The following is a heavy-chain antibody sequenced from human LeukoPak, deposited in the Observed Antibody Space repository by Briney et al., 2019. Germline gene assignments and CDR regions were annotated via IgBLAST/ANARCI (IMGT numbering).Heavy chain of an antibody. D-gene: IGHD4-17*01. J-gene: IGHJ4*02. Sequence: SETLSLTCTVSGGSISSYYWSWIRQPAGTALEWIGRIYTSGTITYNPSLKSRVTMSVDTSKNQFSLKLSSVTAADTAVYYCARAGKYGSYVVWGQGTLVTVSS. V-gene: IGHV4-4*07. CDR1: GGSISSYY. CDR2: IYTSGTI. CDR3: ARAGKYGSYVV.